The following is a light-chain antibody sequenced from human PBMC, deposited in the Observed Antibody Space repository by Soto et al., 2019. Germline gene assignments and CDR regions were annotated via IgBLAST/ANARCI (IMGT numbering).Light chain of an antibody. CDR1: ESVNSN. V-gene: IGKV3-15*01. CDR3: QQYSNWPPT. CDR2: YAS. J-gene: IGKJ3*01. Sequence: EMVMTQSPATLSVSPGERVTLSCRASESVNSNLAWYQQKPGQGPNLIIYYASTRVTGVPDRFSGSGSGTEFTLTISSLQSEDFGVYYCQQYSNWPPTFGPGTKVEIK.